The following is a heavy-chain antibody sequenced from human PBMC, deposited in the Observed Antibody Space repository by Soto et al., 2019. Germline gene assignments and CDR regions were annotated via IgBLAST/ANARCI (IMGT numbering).Heavy chain of an antibody. CDR3: APGHSFPRAWFES. CDR1: GGSFRNYY. D-gene: IGHD5-18*01. J-gene: IGHJ5*01. V-gene: IGHV4-34*01. CDR2: VNHSGEA. Sequence: PSETLRLTCGVYGGSFRNYYCIWVRQPPGNGLPWLGEVNHSGEATYNPSLQSRVTISLDTTNNHFSLKLTSVSAPDTAISFCAPGHSFPRAWFESLRQEAQDAVST.